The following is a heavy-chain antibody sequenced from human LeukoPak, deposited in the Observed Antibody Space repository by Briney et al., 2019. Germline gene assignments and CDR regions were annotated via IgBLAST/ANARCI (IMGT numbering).Heavy chain of an antibody. CDR1: GGSFSGYY. V-gene: IGHV4-34*01. J-gene: IGHJ3*02. CDR3: ARGPMTTVVTRGGAFDI. D-gene: IGHD4-23*01. Sequence: SETLSLTCAVYGGSFSGYYWSWIRQPPGKGLEWIGEINHSGSTNYNPSLKSRVTMSVDTSKNQFSLKLSSVTAADTAVYYCARGPMTTVVTRGGAFDIWGQGTMVSASS. CDR2: INHSGST.